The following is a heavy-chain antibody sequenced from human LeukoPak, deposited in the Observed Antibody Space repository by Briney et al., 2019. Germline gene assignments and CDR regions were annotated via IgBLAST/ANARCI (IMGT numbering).Heavy chain of an antibody. J-gene: IGHJ3*02. CDR2: ISSSGSTI. V-gene: IGHV3-48*03. CDR3: ASSVLHADAFDI. Sequence: PGGSLRLSCAASGFTFSSYEMNWVRQAPGKGLEWVSYISSSGSTIYYADSVKGRFTISRDNAKNSLYLQMNSLRAEDTAVYYCASSVLHADAFDIWGQGTLVTVSS. CDR1: GFTFSSYE.